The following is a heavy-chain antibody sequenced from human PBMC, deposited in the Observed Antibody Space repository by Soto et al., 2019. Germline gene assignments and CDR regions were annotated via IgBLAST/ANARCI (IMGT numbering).Heavy chain of an antibody. CDR1: GGSFSGYY. D-gene: IGHD2-21*01. CDR3: ARCGAQQLATGLDI. Sequence: SETLSLTCAVYGGSFSGYYWSWIRQPPGKGLEWIGEINHSGSTNYSPSLKSRVTISVDTSKNQFSLKLSSVTAADTAVYYCARCGAQQLATGLDIWGQGTMVTVSS. CDR2: INHSGST. J-gene: IGHJ3*02. V-gene: IGHV4-34*01.